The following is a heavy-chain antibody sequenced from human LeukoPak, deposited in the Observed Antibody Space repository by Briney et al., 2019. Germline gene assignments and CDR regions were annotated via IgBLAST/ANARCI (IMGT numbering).Heavy chain of an antibody. Sequence: PWHTLSLNCSVSGHLISGYYWRWIRQSPGKGLDWIGYIYRGSTNYNPSLKSRVTISVDRSKNQLSLKLTSATATDTAVYYCARHAAISAAGTAPFDSWGQGTLVTVSS. D-gene: IGHD6-13*01. CDR1: GHLISGYY. J-gene: IGHJ4*02. CDR2: IYRGST. V-gene: IGHV4-59*08. CDR3: ARHAAISAAGTAPFDS.